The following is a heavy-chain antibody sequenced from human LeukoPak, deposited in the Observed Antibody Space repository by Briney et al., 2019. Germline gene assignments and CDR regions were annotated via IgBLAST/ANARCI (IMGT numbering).Heavy chain of an antibody. V-gene: IGHV4-34*01. Sequence: KSSETLSLTCAVYGGSFSGYYWSWIRQPPGKGLEWIGEINHSGSTNYNPFLKSRVTISVDTSKNQFSLKLSSVTAADTAVYYCARRVGSSDCFDYWGQGTLVTVSS. CDR2: INHSGST. J-gene: IGHJ4*02. CDR1: GGSFSGYY. D-gene: IGHD6-6*01. CDR3: ARRVGSSDCFDY.